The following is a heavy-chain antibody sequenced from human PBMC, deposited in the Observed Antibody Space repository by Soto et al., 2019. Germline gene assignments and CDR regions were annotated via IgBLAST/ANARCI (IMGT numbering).Heavy chain of an antibody. Sequence: QLQLQESGPGLVKPPETLSLTCTVSGGSISRGPYYWGWVRQLPGKGLEWIGTSSHIGRNYYNPALKGRVTISADTSRNQFSLSLPSVTAADTAVYFCARLGRSGWYQGSYFDYWGQGTLVTVSS. J-gene: IGHJ4*02. V-gene: IGHV4-39*01. CDR1: GGSISRGPYY. CDR3: ARLGRSGWYQGSYFDY. D-gene: IGHD6-19*01. CDR2: SSHIGRN.